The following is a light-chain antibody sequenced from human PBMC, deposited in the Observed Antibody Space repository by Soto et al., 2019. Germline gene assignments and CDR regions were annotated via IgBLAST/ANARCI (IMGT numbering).Light chain of an antibody. V-gene: IGKV3-15*01. Sequence: IVMKQSPGTLSVSPGERATLSCRASQNIGNKVGWYQQKPGQAPRLLIYGASTRATGIPVRFSGSGSGTEFTLAISSLQSEDFATYFCQQYNNWPPSWTFGQGTKVDIK. CDR1: QNIGNK. J-gene: IGKJ1*01. CDR2: GAS. CDR3: QQYNNWPPSWT.